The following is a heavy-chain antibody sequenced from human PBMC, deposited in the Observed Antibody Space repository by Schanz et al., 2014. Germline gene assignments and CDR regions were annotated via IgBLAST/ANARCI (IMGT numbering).Heavy chain of an antibody. V-gene: IGHV3-7*01. Sequence: EVEVEASGGGLVQPGESLKLSCAASGFSLSHYSVHWVRQAPGKGLEWVANIKQDGSDKHYVDSVKGRFTISRDNAKNSLYLQMNSLRAEDTAVYYCARDDSPSTKPFDSWGQGTLVSVSS. CDR1: GFSLSHYS. D-gene: IGHD2-21*01. J-gene: IGHJ4*02. CDR2: IKQDGSDK. CDR3: ARDDSPSTKPFDS.